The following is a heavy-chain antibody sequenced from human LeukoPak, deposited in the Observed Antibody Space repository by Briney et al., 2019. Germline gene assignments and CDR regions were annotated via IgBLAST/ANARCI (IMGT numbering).Heavy chain of an antibody. D-gene: IGHD6-13*01. CDR2: ISSSSSTI. J-gene: IGHJ4*02. CDR3: ARGGIAAAGI. Sequence: QTWGALRLSCAASGFTFSSYSMNWVRQAPGKGLEWVSYISSSSSTIYYADSVKGRFTISRDNAKNSLYLQMNSLGAEGTAVYYCARGGIAAAGIWGQGTLVTVSS. CDR1: GFTFSSYS. V-gene: IGHV3-48*01.